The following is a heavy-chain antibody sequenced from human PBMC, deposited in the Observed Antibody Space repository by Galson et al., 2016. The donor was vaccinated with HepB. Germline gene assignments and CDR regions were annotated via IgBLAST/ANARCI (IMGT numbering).Heavy chain of an antibody. Sequence: SETLSLTCNVSGGSISSSSHYWTWVRQPPGKGLAWIGSINYSGQTYYHASLNDRATMSVGTSKSQFSLKLRSVTVADTAVYYCARLAVGQWGNYFDYWGQGTLVTVSS. V-gene: IGHV4-39*01. J-gene: IGHJ4*02. CDR1: GGSISSSSHY. D-gene: IGHD1-26*01. CDR2: INYSGQT. CDR3: ARLAVGQWGNYFDY.